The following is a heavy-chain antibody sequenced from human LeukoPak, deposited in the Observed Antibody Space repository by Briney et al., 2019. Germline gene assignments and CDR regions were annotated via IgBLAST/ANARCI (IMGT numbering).Heavy chain of an antibody. CDR2: INPGDSDT. Sequence: GESLKISCKGSGYSFINYCIGCVRQMPGKGLEWMGIINPGDSDTRDSPCSDGQVTISADKSISTAYLQWSSLKASDTAMYYCARRAYCGGDCYVDYWGQGTLVTVSS. V-gene: IGHV5-51*01. D-gene: IGHD2-21*02. CDR1: GYSFINYC. J-gene: IGHJ4*02. CDR3: ARRAYCGGDCYVDY.